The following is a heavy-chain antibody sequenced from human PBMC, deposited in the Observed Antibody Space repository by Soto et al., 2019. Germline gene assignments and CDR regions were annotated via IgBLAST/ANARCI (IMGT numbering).Heavy chain of an antibody. V-gene: IGHV4-30-2*01. CDR1: GDTISTGGYT. Sequence: SETLSLTCDVSGDTISTGGYTWAWIRQPPGKALEWIGHTYHSGNPYYNPSLKSRVTISVDTSKNQFSLKLSSVTAADTAVYYCARQYYDYVWGSYRLDYWGQGTLVTVSS. CDR3: ARQYYDYVWGSYRLDY. CDR2: TYHSGNP. D-gene: IGHD3-16*02. J-gene: IGHJ4*02.